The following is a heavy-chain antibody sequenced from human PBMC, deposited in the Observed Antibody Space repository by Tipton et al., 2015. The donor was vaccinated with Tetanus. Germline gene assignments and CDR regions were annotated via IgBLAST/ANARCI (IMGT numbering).Heavy chain of an antibody. Sequence: LRLSCTVSGGSISSSSHYWTWIRQRPGKGLEWIGYVYYSGTTYFDLSLQSRLTLSVDTSRNLFSLKLTSVTAADTGIYYCARDTGSSSAMDVCGQGTAVTVSS. J-gene: IGHJ6*02. CDR1: GGSISSSSHY. V-gene: IGHV4-31*02. CDR3: ARDTGSSSAMDV. CDR2: VYYSGTT.